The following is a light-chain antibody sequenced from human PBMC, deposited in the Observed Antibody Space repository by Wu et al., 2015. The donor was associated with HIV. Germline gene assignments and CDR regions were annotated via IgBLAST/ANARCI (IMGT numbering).Light chain of an antibody. Sequence: QLTQSPSSLSASIGDRVTITCRASQGINSALAWYQQKPGKAPKLLIYDASNLESGVPSRFSGSGSGTNFTLTISSLQPEDVATYYCQKYNTAPWTFGQGTKVEMK. CDR1: QGINSA. V-gene: IGKV1-13*02. CDR2: DAS. J-gene: IGKJ1*01. CDR3: QKYNTAPWT.